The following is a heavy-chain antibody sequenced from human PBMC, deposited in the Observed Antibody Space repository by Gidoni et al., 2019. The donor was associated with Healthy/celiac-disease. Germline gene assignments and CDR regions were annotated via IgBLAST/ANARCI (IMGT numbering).Heavy chain of an antibody. CDR1: GCSISSYY. D-gene: IGHD7-27*01. CDR2: IYYSGST. CDR3: ARDLLGWFDP. J-gene: IGHJ5*02. V-gene: IGHV4-59*01. Sequence: QVQLQESGPGLVKPSETLSLTCTVSGCSISSYYWSLIRQPPGKGLEWIGYIYYSGSTNYNPSLKSRVTISVDTSKNQFSLKLSSVTAADTAVYYCARDLLGWFDPWGQGTLVTVSS.